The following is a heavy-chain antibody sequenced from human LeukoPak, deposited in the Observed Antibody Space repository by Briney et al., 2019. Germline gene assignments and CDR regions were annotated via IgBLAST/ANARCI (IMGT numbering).Heavy chain of an antibody. CDR3: ATNSGWYGVS. J-gene: IGHJ4*02. CDR1: GFTLSSYE. V-gene: IGHV3-23*01. CDR2: IDYSGGSS. D-gene: IGHD6-19*01. Sequence: GGSLRLSCTVSGFTLSSYEMRWIRQAPGKGLEWVSSIDYSGGSSYYADSVKGRFTISREDSKNTLYLQLNSLRAEDTALYYCATNSGWYGVSWGQGTLVTVSS.